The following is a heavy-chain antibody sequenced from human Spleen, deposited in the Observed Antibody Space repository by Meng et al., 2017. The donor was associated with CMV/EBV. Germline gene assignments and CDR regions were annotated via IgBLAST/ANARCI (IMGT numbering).Heavy chain of an antibody. D-gene: IGHD4-17*01. CDR3: ARSPAGDFEYFQH. V-gene: IGHV4-39*07. J-gene: IGHJ1*01. CDR1: GGSISSASSYY. CDR2: ISYSGNT. Sequence: GSLRLSCTVSGGSISSASSYYWGWIRRPPGKGLQYIGSISYSGNTYYNPSLESRVTMSLETSKNQFSLKLTSETAADTAAYYCARSPAGDFEYFQHWGQGTLVTVSS.